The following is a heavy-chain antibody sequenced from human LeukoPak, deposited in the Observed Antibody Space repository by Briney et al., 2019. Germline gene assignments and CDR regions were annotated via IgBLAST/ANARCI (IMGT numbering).Heavy chain of an antibody. V-gene: IGHV1-69*05. CDR3: ATVAGYYYYYYMDV. J-gene: IGHJ6*03. D-gene: IGHD6-19*01. CDR2: IIPIFGTA. Sequence: SVKVSCKASGGTFSSYAISWVRQAPGQGLEWMGGIIPIFGTANYAQKFQGRVTITTDESTSTAYMELSSLRSEDTAVYYCATVAGYYYYYYMDVCGKGTTVTVSS. CDR1: GGTFSSYA.